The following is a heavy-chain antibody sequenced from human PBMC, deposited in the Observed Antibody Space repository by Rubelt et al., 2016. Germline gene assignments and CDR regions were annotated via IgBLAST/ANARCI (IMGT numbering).Heavy chain of an antibody. CDR2: VYSGGTT. CDR3: ARQGATIRGWGASFYGMDV. V-gene: IGHV4-59*01. D-gene: IGHD5-12*01. J-gene: IGHJ6*02. CDR1: GGSLSGFY. Sequence: QVQLQQSGPGLVKPSETLSLSCSVSGGSLSGFYWSWIRQPPGKGLEWIGNVYSGGTTNYNPSLKSRVTISVDRPKNQFFLEVTSGTAADTAVHYCARQGATIRGWGASFYGMDVWGQGTTVIVSS.